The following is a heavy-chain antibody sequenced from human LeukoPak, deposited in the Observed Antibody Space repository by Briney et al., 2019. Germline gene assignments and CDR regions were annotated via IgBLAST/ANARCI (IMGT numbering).Heavy chain of an antibody. V-gene: IGHV3-53*01. D-gene: IGHD5-18*01. Sequence: PGGSLRLSCAASGFTVSSNYMSWVRQAPGKGLEWVSVIYSGGSTYYADSVKGRFTISRDNSKNTLYLQMNSLRAEDTAVYYCARGGRGYSYGWAGYYFDYWGQGTLVTVSS. CDR1: GFTVSSNY. CDR3: ARGGRGYSYGWAGYYFDY. J-gene: IGHJ4*02. CDR2: IYSGGST.